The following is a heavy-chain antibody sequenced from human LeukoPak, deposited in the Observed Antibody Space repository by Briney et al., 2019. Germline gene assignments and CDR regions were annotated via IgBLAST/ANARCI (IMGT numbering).Heavy chain of an antibody. CDR3: ARARLQWEVRYPRFDS. Sequence: PGGSLRLSCSASGFAFSTYAMHWVRQAPGKGLEWLAVISYDGSYKDYGDPVKGRFTLSRDNSKSTVFLEMSSLRAEDTAVYHCARARLQWEVRYPRFDSWGQGTLVTVSS. D-gene: IGHD1-26*01. J-gene: IGHJ4*02. CDR2: ISYDGSYK. V-gene: IGHV3-30*03. CDR1: GFAFSTYA.